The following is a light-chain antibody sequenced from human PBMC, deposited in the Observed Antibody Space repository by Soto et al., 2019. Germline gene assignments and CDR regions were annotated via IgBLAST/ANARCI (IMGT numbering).Light chain of an antibody. J-gene: IGKJ1*01. CDR3: HQYNNWPPWT. CDR1: QSVSSN. V-gene: IGKV3-15*01. CDR2: GAS. Sequence: EIVMTQSPATLSVSPGERATLSCRASQSVSSNLAWYQQKPGQAPRLLIYGASTRATGIPARFSGSGSGTEFTLTISSPQSEDYAVYYCHQYNNWPPWTFGQGTKGDIK.